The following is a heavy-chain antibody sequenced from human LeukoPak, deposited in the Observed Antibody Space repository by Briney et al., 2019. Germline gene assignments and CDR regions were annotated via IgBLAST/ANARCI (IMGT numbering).Heavy chain of an antibody. Sequence: PSETLSLTCTVSGGSISSGGYYWSWIRQHPGKGLEWIGYIYYSGSTYYNPSLKSRVTISVDTSKNQFSLKLSSVTAADTAVYYCARGDYYDSSGYYPPDYWGQGTLVTVSS. V-gene: IGHV4-31*03. CDR3: ARGDYYDSSGYYPPDY. CDR2: IYYSGST. CDR1: GGSISSGGYY. D-gene: IGHD3-22*01. J-gene: IGHJ4*02.